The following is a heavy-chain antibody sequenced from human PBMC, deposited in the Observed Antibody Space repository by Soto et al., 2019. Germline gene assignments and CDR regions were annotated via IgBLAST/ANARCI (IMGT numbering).Heavy chain of an antibody. Sequence: GGSLRLSCAASGFTFNDYTMLWVRQAPGKGLEWVSHISCDGRTTYYADSVKGRFTISRDNGKNSLYLQMNSLRAEHTAVYYCAKDIHANNPQEWLTYYYGMDVWGQGTTVTVSS. D-gene: IGHD6-19*01. CDR1: GFTFNDYT. CDR3: AKDIHANNPQEWLTYYYGMDV. V-gene: IGHV3-43*01. J-gene: IGHJ6*02. CDR2: ISCDGRTT.